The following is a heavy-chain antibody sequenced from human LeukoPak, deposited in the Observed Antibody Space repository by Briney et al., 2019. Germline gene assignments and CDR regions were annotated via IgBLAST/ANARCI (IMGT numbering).Heavy chain of an antibody. Sequence: GGSLRLSCAASGFTFSDYYMSWIRQAPGKGLEWVSYISGSGSTIYYADSVKGRFTISRDNAKNSLYLQMNSLRAEDTAVYYCASSRWYQPGGIDYWGQGTLVTVSS. CDR2: ISGSGSTI. V-gene: IGHV3-11*01. D-gene: IGHD2-2*01. J-gene: IGHJ4*02. CDR3: ASSRWYQPGGIDY. CDR1: GFTFSDYY.